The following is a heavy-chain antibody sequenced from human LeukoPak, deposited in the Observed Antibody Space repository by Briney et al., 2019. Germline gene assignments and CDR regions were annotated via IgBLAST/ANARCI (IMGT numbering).Heavy chain of an antibody. Sequence: GGSLRLSCAASGFTFSDAWMSWVRQAPGKGLEWVGRVKSKTDGGTTDYAAPVKGRFTISRDDSKNTLYLQMNSLKTEDTAVYYCITDYSHLVGYWGQGTLVTVSS. V-gene: IGHV3-15*01. CDR3: ITDYSHLVGY. J-gene: IGHJ4*02. CDR1: GFTFSDAW. CDR2: VKSKTDGGTT. D-gene: IGHD2-15*01.